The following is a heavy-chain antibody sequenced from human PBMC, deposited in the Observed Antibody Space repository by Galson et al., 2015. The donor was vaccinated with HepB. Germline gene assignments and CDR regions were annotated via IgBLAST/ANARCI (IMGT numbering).Heavy chain of an antibody. CDR2: ISGNGGST. D-gene: IGHD3-3*01. J-gene: IGHJ4*02. CDR1: GFTFSSYA. V-gene: IGHV3-23*01. Sequence: SLRLSCAASGFTFSSYAMSWVRQAPGKGLEWVSAISGNGGSTYYADSVKGRFTISRDNSKNTLYLQMNSLRAEDTAVYYCAKDHDAVSSGYYPFDYWGQGTLVTVSS. CDR3: AKDHDAVSSGYYPFDY.